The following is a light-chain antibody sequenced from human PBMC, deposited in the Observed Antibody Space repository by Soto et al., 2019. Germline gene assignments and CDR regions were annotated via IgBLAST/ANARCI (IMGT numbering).Light chain of an antibody. V-gene: IGKV3D-20*01. Sequence: VMSPSASTGSVSPYEVAPPSYRASQSVSNNYLAWYQQKAGQAPRLLINEASRRATGIPDRFRGSGSGTDFTLTICRLGLQYCPVYDSQHYCRTPPTFGLGTRLEIK. CDR2: EAS. CDR3: QHYCRTPPT. J-gene: IGKJ1*01. CDR1: QSVSNNY.